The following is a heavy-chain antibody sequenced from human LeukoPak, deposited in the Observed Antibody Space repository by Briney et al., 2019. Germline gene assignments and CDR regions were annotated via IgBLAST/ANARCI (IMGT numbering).Heavy chain of an antibody. Sequence: PSETLSLTCTVSGGSISSYYWSWIRQPPGKGLEWIGYIYYSGSTNYNPSLKSRVTISVDTSKNQFSLKLSSVTAADTAVYYCARHSPGLGPSRFDPWGQGTLVTVSS. V-gene: IGHV4-59*01. D-gene: IGHD3-16*01. J-gene: IGHJ5*02. CDR2: IYYSGST. CDR3: ARHSPGLGPSRFDP. CDR1: GGSISSYY.